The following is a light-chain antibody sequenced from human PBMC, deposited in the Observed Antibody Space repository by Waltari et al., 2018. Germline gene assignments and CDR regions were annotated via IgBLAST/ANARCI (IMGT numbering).Light chain of an antibody. CDR3: QQYGNSPLT. Sequence: EVVLTQSPGTLSLSPGERAPLSCRASQSVWNSYLAWYQQKPGQAPRLLIYGASLRATGIPERFSGSGSGTDFTLTIRSLEPEDFALYHCQQYGNSPLTFGGGTRVEI. J-gene: IGKJ4*01. V-gene: IGKV3-20*01. CDR1: QSVWNSY. CDR2: GAS.